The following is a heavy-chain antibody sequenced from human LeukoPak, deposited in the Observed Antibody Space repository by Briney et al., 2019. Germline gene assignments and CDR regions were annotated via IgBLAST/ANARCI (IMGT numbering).Heavy chain of an antibody. CDR2: IRYDGSNK. V-gene: IGHV3-30*02. J-gene: IGHJ4*02. CDR1: GFTFSSYA. D-gene: IGHD3-10*01. CDR3: AKDDLYYGSGSPDY. Sequence: GGSLRLSCAASGFTFSSYAMSWVRQAPGKGLEWVAFIRYDGSNKYYADSVKGRFTISRDNSKNTLYLQMNSLRAEDTAVYYCAKDDLYYGSGSPDYWGQGTLVTVSS.